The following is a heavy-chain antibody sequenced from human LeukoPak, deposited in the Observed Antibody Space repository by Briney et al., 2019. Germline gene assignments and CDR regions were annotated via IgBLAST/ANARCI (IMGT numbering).Heavy chain of an antibody. CDR2: IYHSGST. CDR3: ARVLLNSGSFDY. Sequence: PSQTLSLTCTVSGGSISSGGYYWSWIRQPPGKGLEWIGYIYHSGSTYYNPSLKSRVTISVDRSKNQFSLKLSSVTAADTAVYYCARVLLNSGSFDYWGQGPLVTVSS. D-gene: IGHD1-26*01. J-gene: IGHJ4*02. V-gene: IGHV4-30-2*01. CDR1: GGSISSGGYY.